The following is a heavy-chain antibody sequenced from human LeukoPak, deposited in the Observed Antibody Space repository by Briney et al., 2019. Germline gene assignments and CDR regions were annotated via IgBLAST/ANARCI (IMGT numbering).Heavy chain of an antibody. V-gene: IGHV3-23*01. CDR1: GFTFSSYA. CDR3: ARWGYYDSSGYLLYYFDY. J-gene: IGHJ4*02. CDR2: VSGSGGST. Sequence: GGSLTLSCAASGFTFSSYAMSWVRQAPGKGLEWVSAVSGSGGSTYYADSVKGRFTISRDNSKNTLYLQMNSLRAEDTAVYYCARWGYYDSSGYLLYYFDYWGQGTLVTVSS. D-gene: IGHD3-22*01.